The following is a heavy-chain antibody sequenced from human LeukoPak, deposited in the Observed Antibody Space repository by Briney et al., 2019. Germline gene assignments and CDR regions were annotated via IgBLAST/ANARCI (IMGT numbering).Heavy chain of an antibody. V-gene: IGHV3-21*01. CDR3: AREAIQDY. Sequence: GGPLRLSCAATGFTYSSHAMHWVRQAPGKGLEWVSSISSSSSYIYYADSVKGRFTISRDNAKNSLYLQMNSLRAEDTAVYYCAREAIQDYWGQGTLVTVSS. CDR2: ISSSSSYI. D-gene: IGHD2-21*01. CDR1: GFTYSSHA. J-gene: IGHJ4*02.